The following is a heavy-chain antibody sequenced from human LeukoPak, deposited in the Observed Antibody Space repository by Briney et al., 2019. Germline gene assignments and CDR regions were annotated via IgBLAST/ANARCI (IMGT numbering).Heavy chain of an antibody. CDR3: ATRPGGSTWYGVFDH. V-gene: IGHV4-59*11. J-gene: IGHJ4*02. CDR1: GTSISSHY. CDR2: IYSGGSA. D-gene: IGHD6-13*01. Sequence: SETLSLTCTFSGTSISSHYWSWVRQPPGKGMEWIGYIYSGGSANYNPSLKSRVTMSVDTSKNQFSLTLTSVTAADTALYFCATRPGGSTWYGVFDHWSPGTLVTVS.